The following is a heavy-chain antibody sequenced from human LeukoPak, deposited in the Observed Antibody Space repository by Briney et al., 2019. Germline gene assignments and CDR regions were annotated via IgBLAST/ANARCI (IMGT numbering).Heavy chain of an antibody. CDR1: GVSMNYYF. D-gene: IGHD2-15*01. Sequence: SETLSLTCTVSGVSMNYYFWNWIRQPAGEGLQWIGRIHSSGTTNYNPSLKSRVTMSIDMSKNQFSLRLTSVTAADTAVYYCARVDGSCSGGSCPSGNWFDPWGQGTLVTVSS. CDR3: ARVDGSCSGGSCPSGNWFDP. CDR2: IHSSGTT. V-gene: IGHV4-4*07. J-gene: IGHJ5*02.